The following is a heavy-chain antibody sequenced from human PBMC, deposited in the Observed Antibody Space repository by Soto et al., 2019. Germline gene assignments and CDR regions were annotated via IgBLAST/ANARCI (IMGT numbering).Heavy chain of an antibody. CDR3: ARGRIAYYYNSTGYYFGY. CDR1: GYTFTSYG. D-gene: IGHD3-22*01. V-gene: IGHV1-18*04. Sequence: ASVKVSCKASGYTFTSYGISWVRQAPGQGLEWMGWISAYNGNTNYAQKLQGRVTMTTDTSTSTAYMELRSLRSDDTAVYYCARGRIAYYYNSTGYYFGYWGQGTMVTVSS. CDR2: ISAYNGNT. J-gene: IGHJ4*02.